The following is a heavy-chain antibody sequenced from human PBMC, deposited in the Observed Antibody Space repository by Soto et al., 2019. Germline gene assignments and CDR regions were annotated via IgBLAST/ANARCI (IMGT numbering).Heavy chain of an antibody. D-gene: IGHD3-16*01. CDR3: ASKLGPYYYGLDV. CDR1: GDSITNSHW. Sequence: PSETLSLTGTVYGDSITNSHWWTWVRQSPGKGPEMIGEIYHTGHANYNPSLNSRVAISVDKSKNQFSLTLNSVTAADTAVYYCASKLGPYYYGLDVWGQGTTVTVSS. V-gene: IGHV4-4*02. CDR2: IYHTGHA. J-gene: IGHJ6*02.